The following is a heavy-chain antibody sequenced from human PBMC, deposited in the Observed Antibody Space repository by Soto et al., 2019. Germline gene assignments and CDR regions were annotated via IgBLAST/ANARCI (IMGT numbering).Heavy chain of an antibody. V-gene: IGHV3-23*01. CDR3: AKLIVAAATGF. CDR2: ISDSGGST. CDR1: GFTFSSYA. J-gene: IGHJ1*01. Sequence: EVQLLESGGGLVQPGGSLRLSCAASGFTFSSYAMSWVRQAPGKGLEWVSVISDSGGSTNYADSVKGRFAISRDNSKNTLYLQMSSPRGEDTAVYYCAKLIVAAATGFWGQGTLVTVSS. D-gene: IGHD6-13*01.